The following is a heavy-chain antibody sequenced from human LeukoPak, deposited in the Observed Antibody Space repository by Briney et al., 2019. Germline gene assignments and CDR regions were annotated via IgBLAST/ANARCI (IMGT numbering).Heavy chain of an antibody. CDR2: IYYSGST. Sequence: SETLSLTCTVSNYSISSGDYWGWIRQPPGKGLEWIGSIYYSGSTYYNPSLKSRVTISVDTSKNQFSLKLSSVTAADTAVYYCARSGYSYGYGADYWGQGTLVTVSS. CDR3: ARSGYSYGYGADY. V-gene: IGHV4-38-2*02. CDR1: NYSISSGDY. D-gene: IGHD5-18*01. J-gene: IGHJ4*02.